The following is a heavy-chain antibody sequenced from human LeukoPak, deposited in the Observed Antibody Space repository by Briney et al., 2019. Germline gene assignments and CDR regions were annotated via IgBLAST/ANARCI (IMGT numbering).Heavy chain of an antibody. Sequence: GGYLRLSCAASGFTVSSNYMSWVRQAPGKGLEGVSVIYSGGSTYYADSVKGRFTISRDNSKNTLYLQMNSLRAEDTAVYYCARGGVYYYDSSGPWAWGQGTLVTVSS. CDR2: IYSGGST. V-gene: IGHV3-66*02. D-gene: IGHD3-22*01. CDR1: GFTVSSNY. CDR3: ARGGVYYYDSSGPWA. J-gene: IGHJ5*02.